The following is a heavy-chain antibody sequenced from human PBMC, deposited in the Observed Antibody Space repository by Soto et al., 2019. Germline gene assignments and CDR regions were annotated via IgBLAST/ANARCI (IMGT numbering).Heavy chain of an antibody. CDR1: GFTFSSYA. V-gene: IGHV3-23*01. CDR2: ISGSGGST. J-gene: IGHJ4*02. Sequence: EVQLLESGGGLVQPGGSLRLSCAASGFTFSSYAMSWVRQAPGKGLEWVSAISGSGGSTYYADSVKGRFTISRDNSKNTLYLQMNSLRAEDTAVYYWAKGYGYNYFPFDYWGQGTLVTVSS. CDR3: AKGYGYNYFPFDY. D-gene: IGHD5-12*01.